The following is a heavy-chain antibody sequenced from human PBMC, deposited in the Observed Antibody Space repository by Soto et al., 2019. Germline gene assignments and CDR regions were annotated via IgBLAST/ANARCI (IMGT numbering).Heavy chain of an antibody. CDR3: ARYFAWPSGFDI. D-gene: IGHD3-9*01. Sequence: SETLSLTCAVYGGSFSGYYGSWIRQPPGKGLEWIGEINHSGSTNYNPSLKSRVTISVDTSKNQFSLNLGSVTAADTAIYYCARYFAWPSGFDIWGQGTMVTVSS. CDR1: GGSFSGYY. J-gene: IGHJ3*02. V-gene: IGHV4-34*01. CDR2: INHSGST.